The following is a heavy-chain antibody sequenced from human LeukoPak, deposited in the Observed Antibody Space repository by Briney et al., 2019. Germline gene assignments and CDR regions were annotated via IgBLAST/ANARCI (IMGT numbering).Heavy chain of an antibody. D-gene: IGHD6-19*01. CDR1: GGSISSSSYY. Sequence: PSETLSLTCTVSGGSISSSSYYWGWIRQPPGKGLEWIGSIYYSGSTYYNPSLKSRVTISVDTSKNQFSLKLSSVTAADTAVYYCARYSSGWLDYWGQGTLVTVSS. CDR3: ARYSSGWLDY. J-gene: IGHJ4*02. V-gene: IGHV4-39*01. CDR2: IYYSGST.